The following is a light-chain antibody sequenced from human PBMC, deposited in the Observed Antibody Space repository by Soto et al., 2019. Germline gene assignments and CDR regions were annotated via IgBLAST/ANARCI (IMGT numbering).Light chain of an antibody. CDR1: SSDVGNYNY. CDR2: EVS. CDR3: SSYTSSSTRV. V-gene: IGLV2-14*01. J-gene: IGLJ1*01. Sequence: QSALTQPASVSGSHGQSITISCTGTSSDVGNYNYVSWYQHHPGKAPKLMIYEVSNRPSGVSNRFSGSKSGNTASLTISGLQAEDEADYYCSSYTSSSTRVFGTGTKLTVL.